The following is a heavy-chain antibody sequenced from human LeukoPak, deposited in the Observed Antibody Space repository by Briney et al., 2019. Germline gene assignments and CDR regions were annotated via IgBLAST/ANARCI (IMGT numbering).Heavy chain of an antibody. V-gene: IGHV3-21*04. Sequence: GGSPRLSCAASGFTVSSNYMSWVRQAPGKGLEWVSSISGTSTSIYYADSVEGRFTISRDNAKNSLYLQMNSLRAEDTAVYYCARRAGAYSHPYDYWGQGTLVTVSS. CDR2: ISGTSTSI. D-gene: IGHD4/OR15-4a*01. J-gene: IGHJ4*02. CDR3: ARRAGAYSHPYDY. CDR1: GFTVSSNY.